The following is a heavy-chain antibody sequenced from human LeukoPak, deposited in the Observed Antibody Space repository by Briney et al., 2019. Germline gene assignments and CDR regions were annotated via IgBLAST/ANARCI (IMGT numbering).Heavy chain of an antibody. V-gene: IGHV1-69*05. CDR2: IIPIFGTA. Sequence: GASVKVSCKASGYTFTSYGISWVRQAPGQGLEWMGRIIPIFGTANYAQKFQGRVTITTDESTSTAYMELSSLRSEDTAVYYCARVEQDLRFALDISGQGTMVTVSS. CDR1: GYTFTSYG. CDR3: ARVEQDLRFALDI. D-gene: IGHD1/OR15-1a*01. J-gene: IGHJ3*02.